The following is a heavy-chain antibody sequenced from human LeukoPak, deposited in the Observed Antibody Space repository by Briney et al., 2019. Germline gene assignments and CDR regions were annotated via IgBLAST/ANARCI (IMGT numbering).Heavy chain of an antibody. CDR2: MNPNSGNT. J-gene: IGHJ4*02. Sequence: ASVKVSCKASGYTFTSYDINWVRQATGQGLEWMGWMNPNSGNTGYAQKFQGRVTMTSNTSISTAYMELSSLRSEDTAVYYCARGSSGWPSGDYWGQGTLVTVSS. D-gene: IGHD6-19*01. CDR3: ARGSSGWPSGDY. V-gene: IGHV1-8*01. CDR1: GYTFTSYD.